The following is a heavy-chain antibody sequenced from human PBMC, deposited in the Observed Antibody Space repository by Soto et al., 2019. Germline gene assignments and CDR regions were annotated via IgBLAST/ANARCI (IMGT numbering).Heavy chain of an antibody. CDR1: GFTFSSYA. D-gene: IGHD3-22*01. Sequence: PGGSLRLSCAASGFTFSSYATSWVRQAPGKGLEWVSAISSSGGSTYYADSVKGRFTISRDNSKNTLYLQMNSLRAEDTAVYYCAKDTSSGYYLDYWGQGTLVTVSS. J-gene: IGHJ4*02. V-gene: IGHV3-23*01. CDR3: AKDTSSGYYLDY. CDR2: ISSSGGST.